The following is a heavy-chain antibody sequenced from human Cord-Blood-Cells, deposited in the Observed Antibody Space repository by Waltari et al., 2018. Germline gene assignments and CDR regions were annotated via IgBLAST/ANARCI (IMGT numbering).Heavy chain of an antibody. Sequence: QVQLVQSGAEVKKPGASVKVSCKASGYTFTSYDIYWVRQATGQGLEWMGWMNPNSGNTGYAQKFQGRVTMTRNTSISTAYMELSSLRSEDTAVYYCARDGYYYDSSGYYYYFDYWGQGTLVTVSS. V-gene: IGHV1-8*01. CDR3: ARDGYYYDSSGYYYYFDY. J-gene: IGHJ4*02. D-gene: IGHD3-22*01. CDR1: GYTFTSYD. CDR2: MNPNSGNT.